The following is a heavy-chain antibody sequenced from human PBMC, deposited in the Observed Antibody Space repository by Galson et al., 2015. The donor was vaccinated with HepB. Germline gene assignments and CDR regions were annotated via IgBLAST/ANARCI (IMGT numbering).Heavy chain of an antibody. CDR3: ARRKPVTYYFYGMDV. D-gene: IGHD3-10*01. J-gene: IGHJ6*02. V-gene: IGHV1-3*01. Sequence: SVKVSCKASGSSFTSYAIHWVRQAPGQRLEWMGWINAGSGDTKYAQKFQARVTLTRHTSASTAYMELSSLRSEDTAIYYCARRKPVTYYFYGMDVWGQGTSVTVSS. CDR1: GSSFTSYA. CDR2: INAGSGDT.